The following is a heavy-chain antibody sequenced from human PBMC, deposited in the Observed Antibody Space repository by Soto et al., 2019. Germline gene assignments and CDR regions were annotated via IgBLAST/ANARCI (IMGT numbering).Heavy chain of an antibody. CDR3: AREGWPLLQSGMDV. CDR2: ISSDNRTI. J-gene: IGHJ6*02. Sequence: EVQLVASGGGLIQRGGSLRLSCAASGFTFGHYSMNWVRQAPGKGPEWVSYISSDNRTINYADSVKGRFIITRDNAKKSLYLQMHSLRDEDAAVYYCAREGWPLLQSGMDVWGQGTTVTVSS. D-gene: IGHD2-15*01. V-gene: IGHV3-48*02. CDR1: GFTFGHYS.